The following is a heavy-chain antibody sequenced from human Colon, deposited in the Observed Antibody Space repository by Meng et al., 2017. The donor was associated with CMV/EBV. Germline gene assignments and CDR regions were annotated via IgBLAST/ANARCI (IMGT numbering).Heavy chain of an antibody. CDR2: INPNNGDT. J-gene: IGHJ4*02. CDR1: GYTFTGYY. V-gene: IGHV1-2*02. D-gene: IGHD2-8*02. CDR3: ARVYWSSLGTLDY. Sequence: QVPLVQAGADVKKPGASVKVSCKASGYTFTGYYIHWVRQAPGKGLEYMGNINPNNGDTYYVQKFHGRVTMTRDTSINTAYMDLARLTSDDTAVYYCARVYWSSLGTLDYWGQGTLVTVSS.